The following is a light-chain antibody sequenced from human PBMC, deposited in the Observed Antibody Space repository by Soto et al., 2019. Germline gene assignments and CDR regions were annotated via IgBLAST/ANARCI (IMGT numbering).Light chain of an antibody. CDR3: AAWDANLNAPV. CDR2: TIN. J-gene: IGLJ2*01. V-gene: IGLV1-44*01. Sequence: QSVLTQPPSASGTPGQRVTISCSGSSSNIGSNTVNWYQQLPGSAPKLLLYTINKRPSGVPDQCSGATSGTSASLAISGLQSEDEDDYYCAAWDANLNAPVFGGGTKLTVL. CDR1: SSNIGSNT.